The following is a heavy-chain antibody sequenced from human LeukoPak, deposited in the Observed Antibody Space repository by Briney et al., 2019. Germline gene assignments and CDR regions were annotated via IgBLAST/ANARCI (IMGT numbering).Heavy chain of an antibody. CDR3: AKSYDSSGYYGFDP. CDR2: ISSLSGTI. CDR1: GFTFSSYS. D-gene: IGHD3-22*01. V-gene: IGHV3-48*01. Sequence: GESLRLSCAASGFTFSSYSMNWVRQAPGKGLEWVSYISSLSGTIYYADSVKGRFTISRDNSKNTLYLQMNSLRAEDTAVYYCAKSYDSSGYYGFDPWGQGTLVTVSS. J-gene: IGHJ5*02.